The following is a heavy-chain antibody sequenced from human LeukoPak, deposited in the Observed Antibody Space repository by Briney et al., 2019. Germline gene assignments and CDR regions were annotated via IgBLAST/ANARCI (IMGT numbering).Heavy chain of an antibody. CDR1: GFTFSRYE. J-gene: IGHJ4*02. Sequence: PGGSLRLSCAASGFTFSRYEMNWVRQAPGKGLEWVSYISSSGTTIYYADSVKGRFTISRDNAKNSLFLLMNSLRPEDTAVYYCDPYGDFFDYWGQGTLVTVSS. CDR3: DPYGDFFDY. D-gene: IGHD4-17*01. CDR2: ISSSGTTI. V-gene: IGHV3-48*03.